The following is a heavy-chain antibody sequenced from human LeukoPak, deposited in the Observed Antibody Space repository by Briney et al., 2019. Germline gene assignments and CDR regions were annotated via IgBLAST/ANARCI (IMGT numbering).Heavy chain of an antibody. J-gene: IGHJ6*04. Sequence: PGGSLRLSCPASEFTFSSYEMKCVSQAPGQGMEWVAYISSTGNTVHYAGSVKGRFTISRDNAKNSLYLQMNRLRAEGTAVYYCTKETPQMDVWGKGTTVIVSS. D-gene: IGHD2-15*01. V-gene: IGHV3-48*03. CDR2: ISSTGNTV. CDR3: TKETPQMDV. CDR1: EFTFSSYE.